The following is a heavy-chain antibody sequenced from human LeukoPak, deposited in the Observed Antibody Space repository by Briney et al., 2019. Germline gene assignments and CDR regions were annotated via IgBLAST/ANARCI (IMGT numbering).Heavy chain of an antibody. CDR1: GFTFSSYW. CDR2: INHNGST. Sequence: GSLRLSCAASGFTFSSYWMSWVRQAPGKGLEWIGEINHNGSTNYNPSLKSRVTISVDTSKNQFSLKLSSVTAADTAVYYCARLPSPMIVVVTTPNHAFDIWGQGTMVTVSS. V-gene: IGHV4-34*01. J-gene: IGHJ3*02. CDR3: ARLPSPMIVVVTTPNHAFDI. D-gene: IGHD3-22*01.